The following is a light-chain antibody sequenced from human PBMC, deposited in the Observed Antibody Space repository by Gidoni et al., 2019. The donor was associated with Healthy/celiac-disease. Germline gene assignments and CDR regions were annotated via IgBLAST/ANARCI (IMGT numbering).Light chain of an antibody. J-gene: IGKJ4*01. CDR3: QQYNNWLT. Sequence: EIVMTQSPATLSVSPGERATLSCRASQSVSSNLAWYQQRPGQAPRLLIYGASTRATGIPARFSGSGSGTEFTLTISSLQSEDFAVYYCQQYNNWLTFXXXPRWRSN. V-gene: IGKV3-15*01. CDR2: GAS. CDR1: QSVSSN.